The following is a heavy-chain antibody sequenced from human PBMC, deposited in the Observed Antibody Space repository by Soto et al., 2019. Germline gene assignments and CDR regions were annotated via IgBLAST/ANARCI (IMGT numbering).Heavy chain of an antibody. CDR1: GFTFSNAW. CDR2: IKSKTDGGTT. Sequence: PGGSLRLSCAASGFTFSNAWMSWGRQAPGKGLEWVGRIKSKTDGGTTDYAAPVKGRFTISRDDSKNTLYLQMNSLKTEDTAVYYCTTVPPPFFVVVPPTNDALDISGQATMVTVSS. J-gene: IGHJ3*02. V-gene: IGHV3-15*01. D-gene: IGHD2-15*01. CDR3: TTVPPPFFVVVPPTNDALDI.